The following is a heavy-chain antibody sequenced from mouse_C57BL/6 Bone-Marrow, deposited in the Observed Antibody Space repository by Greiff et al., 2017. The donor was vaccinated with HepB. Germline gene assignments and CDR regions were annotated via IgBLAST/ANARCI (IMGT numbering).Heavy chain of an antibody. D-gene: IGHD1-1*01. Sequence: EVKVVESGGGLVKPGGSLKLSCAASGFTFSSYAMSWVRQTPEKRLEWVATISDGGSYTYYPDNVKGRFTISRDNAKNNLYLQMSHLKSEDTAMYYCARDPSTVWYFDVWGTGTTVTVSS. CDR3: ARDPSTVWYFDV. V-gene: IGHV5-4*01. CDR1: GFTFSSYA. CDR2: ISDGGSYT. J-gene: IGHJ1*03.